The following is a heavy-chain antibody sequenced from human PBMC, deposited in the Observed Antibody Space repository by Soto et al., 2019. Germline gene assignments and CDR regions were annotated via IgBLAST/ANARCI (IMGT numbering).Heavy chain of an antibody. J-gene: IGHJ3*02. CDR1: GGSISSGDSY. CDR2: IYYSGST. D-gene: IGHD1-26*01. V-gene: IGHV4-30-4*01. CDR3: ARGREGATPIYAFDI. Sequence: QVQLQESGPGLVKPSQTLSLTCTVSGGSISSGDSYWSWIRQPPGTGLEWIGYIYYSGSTYYNPSRKSRVTISVDPSTSHFALKLSSMTAAATAVYYCARGREGATPIYAFDIWGQGTMVTVSS.